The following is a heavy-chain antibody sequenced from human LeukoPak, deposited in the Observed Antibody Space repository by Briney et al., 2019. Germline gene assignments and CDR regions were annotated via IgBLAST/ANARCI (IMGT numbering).Heavy chain of an antibody. CDR2: ISHSGTT. V-gene: IGHV4-4*02. Sequence: SETLSLTCAVSGGSIDITNYWSWVRQAPGKGLEWIGEISHSGTTNYSPSLRSRVAMSLDRANNQFSLNLTSVTDADTAVYYCTRENRPFCPFVYWGQGVLVTVSS. D-gene: IGHD2/OR15-2a*01. CDR1: GGSIDITNY. CDR3: TRENRPFCPFVY. J-gene: IGHJ4*02.